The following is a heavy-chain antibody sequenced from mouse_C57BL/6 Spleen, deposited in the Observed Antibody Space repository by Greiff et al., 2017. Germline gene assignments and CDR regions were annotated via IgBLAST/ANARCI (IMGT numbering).Heavy chain of an antibody. CDR3: TEIFTTVVDYAMDY. J-gene: IGHJ4*01. V-gene: IGHV1-15*01. Sequence: VQLQQSGAELVRPGASVTLSCKASGYTFTDYEMHWVKQTPVHGLEWIGAIDPETGGTAYNQKFKGKAILTADKSSSTAYMELRSLTSEDSAVYYCTEIFTTVVDYAMDYWGQGTSVTVSS. D-gene: IGHD1-1*01. CDR2: IDPETGGT. CDR1: GYTFTDYE.